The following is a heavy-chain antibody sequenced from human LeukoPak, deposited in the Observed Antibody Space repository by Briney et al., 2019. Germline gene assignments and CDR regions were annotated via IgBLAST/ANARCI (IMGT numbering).Heavy chain of an antibody. D-gene: IGHD5-12*01. Sequence: SETLSLTCTVSGGSISSGGYYWSWIRQHPGQGLEWIGYIYYSGSTYYNPSLKSRVTISVDTAKNQFSLKLSSVTAADTAVYYCARGDIGTPSPDYWGQGTLVTVSS. CDR3: ARGDIGTPSPDY. CDR1: GGSISSGGYY. V-gene: IGHV4-31*03. J-gene: IGHJ4*02. CDR2: IYYSGST.